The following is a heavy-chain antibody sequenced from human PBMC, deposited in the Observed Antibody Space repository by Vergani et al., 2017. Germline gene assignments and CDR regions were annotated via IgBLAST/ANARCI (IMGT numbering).Heavy chain of an antibody. J-gene: IGHJ6*02. Sequence: QVQLQQWGAGLLKPSETLSLTCAVYGGSFSGYYWSWIRQPPGKGLEWIGEINHSGSTNYNPSLKSRVTISVDTSKNQFSLKLSSVTAADTAVYYCARGPITMVRGVHYYYGMDVWGQGTTVTVSS. V-gene: IGHV4-34*01. CDR2: INHSGST. CDR1: GGSFSGYY. D-gene: IGHD3-10*01. CDR3: ARGPITMVRGVHYYYGMDV.